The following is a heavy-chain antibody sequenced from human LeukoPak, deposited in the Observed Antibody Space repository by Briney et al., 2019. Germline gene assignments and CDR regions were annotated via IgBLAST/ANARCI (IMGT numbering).Heavy chain of an antibody. V-gene: IGHV3-23*01. J-gene: IGHJ4*02. CDR1: GFTFSNYA. D-gene: IGHD3-22*01. CDR2: ISGSGGST. Sequence: PGGSLRLSCAASGFTFSNYAMTWVRQAPGKGLEWVSAISGSGGSTYYADSVKGRFTISRDNSKNTLYLQMNSLRAEDTAVYYCAKRYDSSGYYHKDGLAPDCWGQGTLVTVSS. CDR3: AKRYDSSGYYHKDGLAPDC.